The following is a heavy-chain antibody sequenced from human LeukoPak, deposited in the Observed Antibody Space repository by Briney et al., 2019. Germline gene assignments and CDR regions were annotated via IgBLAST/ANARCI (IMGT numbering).Heavy chain of an antibody. CDR1: GDSIIGYY. Sequence: SETLSLTCTVSGDSIIGYYWTWMRQPPGKGLEWIGYIYSSGSTKYNPSLESRLSISIDTSKNQFSLKLSSVTAADTAVYFCARLRNYCDFWGQGTLVTVSS. J-gene: IGHJ4*02. CDR2: IYSSGST. D-gene: IGHD4-17*01. CDR3: ARLRNYCDF. V-gene: IGHV4-59*01.